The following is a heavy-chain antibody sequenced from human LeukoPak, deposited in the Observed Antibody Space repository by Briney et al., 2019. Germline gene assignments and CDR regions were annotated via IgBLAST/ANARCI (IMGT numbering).Heavy chain of an antibody. D-gene: IGHD6-19*01. Sequence: GGSLRLSCAASGFTFSSYAMSSGRPTPGTGLEWVSAICGSGGGTYSADSVKGRFTISRDNSKNTLCMQMISLRSEDTAVYYCAKYLVRGIAVAGNYFDYWGQGTLVTVSS. CDR1: GFTFSSYA. V-gene: IGHV3-23*01. CDR2: ICGSGGGT. CDR3: AKYLVRGIAVAGNYFDY. J-gene: IGHJ4*02.